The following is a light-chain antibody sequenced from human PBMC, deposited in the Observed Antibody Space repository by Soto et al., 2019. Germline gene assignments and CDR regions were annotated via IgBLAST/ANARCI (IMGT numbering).Light chain of an antibody. J-gene: IGKJ1*01. CDR1: HFVSIF. CDR3: QQYYISWS. Sequence: DIRMTQSPSSLSASVGDRVTITCRASHFVSIFLGWYQQTPGKVHKLLIFDVSILASGVPSRFSGSGSGTEFTLTISSLPPEDFATYSCQQYYISWSFGQGTKVDIK. CDR2: DVS. V-gene: IGKV1-5*01.